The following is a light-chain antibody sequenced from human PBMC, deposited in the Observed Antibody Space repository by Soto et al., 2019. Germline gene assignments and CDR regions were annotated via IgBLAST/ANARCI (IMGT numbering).Light chain of an antibody. J-gene: IGLJ1*01. V-gene: IGLV2-14*03. CDR3: SSYTASAPFYV. CDR2: DVR. CDR1: RTDVDGHDY. Sequence: QSVLTQPASVSGSPGQSITISCTGARTDVDGHDYVSWYQQHPGQAPKLMIFDVRNRPSGVSSRFSGSKSGDTASLTISGLQAEDDGDYYCSSYTASAPFYVFGTGTKVTVL.